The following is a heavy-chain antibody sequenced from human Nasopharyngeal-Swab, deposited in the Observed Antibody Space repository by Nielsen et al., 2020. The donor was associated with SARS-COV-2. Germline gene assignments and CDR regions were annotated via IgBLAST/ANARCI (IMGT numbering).Heavy chain of an antibody. CDR1: GFTFRSYA. CDR3: AKDRDSGDDSDDYYHYYGMDV. CDR2: ISASDYTT. J-gene: IGHJ6*02. D-gene: IGHD5-12*01. Sequence: GESLKIYCAASGFTFRSYAISWVRQAPGQGLEWVSVISASDYTTYYADSVKGRFTISRDNSKNTVNLQMNSLRVEDTAIYYCAKDRDSGDDSDDYYHYYGMDVWGQGTTVTVFS. V-gene: IGHV3-23*01.